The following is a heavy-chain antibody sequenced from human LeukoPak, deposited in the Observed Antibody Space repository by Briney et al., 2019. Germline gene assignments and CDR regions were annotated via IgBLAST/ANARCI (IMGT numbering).Heavy chain of an antibody. Sequence: SETLSLTCTVSGDSISNYYWSWIRQPPGKGLEWIGEINHSGSTNYNPSLKSRVTISVDTSKNQFSLKLSSVTAADTAVYYCARGLLAAAGNNWFDPWGQGTLVTVSS. J-gene: IGHJ5*02. V-gene: IGHV4-34*01. D-gene: IGHD6-13*01. CDR2: INHSGST. CDR3: ARGLLAAAGNNWFDP. CDR1: GDSISNYY.